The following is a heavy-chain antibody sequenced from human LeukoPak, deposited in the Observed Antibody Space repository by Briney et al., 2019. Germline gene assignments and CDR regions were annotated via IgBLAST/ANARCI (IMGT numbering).Heavy chain of an antibody. Sequence: SVKVSCKASGGTFSSYAISWVRQAPGQGLEWMGGIIPIFGTANYARKFQGRVTITADESTSTAYMELSSLRSEDTAVYYCARALAEVYGGNSVGINYYYYGMDVWGQGTTVTVSS. V-gene: IGHV1-69*13. J-gene: IGHJ6*02. CDR1: GGTFSSYA. D-gene: IGHD4-23*01. CDR3: ARALAEVYGGNSVGINYYYYGMDV. CDR2: IIPIFGTA.